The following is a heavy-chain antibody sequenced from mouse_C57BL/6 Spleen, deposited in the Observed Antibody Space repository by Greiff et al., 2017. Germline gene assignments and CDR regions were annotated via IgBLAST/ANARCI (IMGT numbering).Heavy chain of an antibody. J-gene: IGHJ3*01. D-gene: IGHD2-12*01. CDR1: GYTFTGYG. Sequence: QVQLKQSGAELVRPGASVKLSCKASGYTFTGYGIRWVKQRTGQGLEWIGEIYPRSGNTYYNEKFKGKATLTEDKSSSTAYMELSSLTSEDSAVXSCACSLRGPPFAYWGQGTLVTVSA. V-gene: IGHV1-81*01. CDR2: IYPRSGNT. CDR3: ACSLRGPPFAY.